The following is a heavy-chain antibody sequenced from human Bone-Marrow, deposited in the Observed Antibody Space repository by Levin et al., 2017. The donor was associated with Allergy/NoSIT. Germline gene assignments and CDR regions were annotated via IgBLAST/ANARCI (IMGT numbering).Heavy chain of an antibody. CDR1: GYSFTNYW. V-gene: IGHV5-51*01. J-gene: IGHJ4*02. D-gene: IGHD3-10*01. CDR3: ARQSHGSGTYYVDY. Sequence: GGSLRLSCKGFGYSFTNYWIGWVRQMPGKGLEWMGIIYPGDSDTTYSPSFEGQVTISADKSISTAYLQWSSLKASDTAMYYCARQSHGSGTYYVDYWGQGTLVTVSS. CDR2: IYPGDSDT.